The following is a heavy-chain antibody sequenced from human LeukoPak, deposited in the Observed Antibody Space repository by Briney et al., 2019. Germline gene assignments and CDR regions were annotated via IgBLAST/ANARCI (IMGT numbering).Heavy chain of an antibody. CDR3: ARRSDSSSWYSGDFDY. CDR1: GGSISSSSYY. J-gene: IGHJ4*02. V-gene: IGHV4-39*01. D-gene: IGHD6-13*01. CDR2: IYYSGST. Sequence: PSETLSLTCTDSGGSISSSSYYWGWIRQPPGKGLEWIGSIYYSGSTYYNPSLKSRVTISVDTSKNQFSLKLSSVTAADTAVYYCARRSDSSSWYSGDFDYWGQGTLVTVSS.